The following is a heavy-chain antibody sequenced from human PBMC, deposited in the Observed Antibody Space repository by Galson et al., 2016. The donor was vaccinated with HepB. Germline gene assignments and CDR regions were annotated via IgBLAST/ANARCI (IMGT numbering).Heavy chain of an antibody. CDR3: ENRRYFRGYFDY. V-gene: IGHV2-5*02. CDR1: GFSLSTSGVG. CDR2: IYWDDDK. Sequence: PALVKPTQTLTLTCTFSGFSLSTSGVGVGWIRQPPGKALEWLALIYWDDDKDYSPSLKSRLTITKDTSKNQVVLTVTKVDPVDTATYYCENRRYFRGYFDYWGQGTLVTVSS. J-gene: IGHJ4*02. D-gene: IGHD2/OR15-2a*01.